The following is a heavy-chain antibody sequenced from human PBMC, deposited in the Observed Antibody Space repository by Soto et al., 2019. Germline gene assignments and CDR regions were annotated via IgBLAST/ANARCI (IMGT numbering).Heavy chain of an antibody. CDR1: GFNLNNYG. V-gene: IGHV3-30*18. D-gene: IGHD3-16*02. CDR2: TSFDGRKQ. J-gene: IGHJ4*02. CDR3: AKTIGLRLGELSPDN. Sequence: QVQLVESGGGVVQPGGSLRLSCAASGFNLNNYGIHWVRQAPGKGLEWVAFTSFDGRKQFYPDSSQGRFTISRDNSKNTVYLQMSSLRPEDTAVYYCAKTIGLRLGELSPDNWGQGTLVTVSS.